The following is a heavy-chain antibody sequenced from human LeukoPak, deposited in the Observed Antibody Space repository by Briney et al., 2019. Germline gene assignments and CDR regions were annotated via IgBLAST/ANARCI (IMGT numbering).Heavy chain of an antibody. CDR3: TTDGGYDYVWGSYRWNY. V-gene: IGHV3-15*01. CDR2: IKSKTDGGTT. Sequence: GGSLRLSCAASGFTFSNAWMSWVRQAPGKGLEWVGRIKSKTDGGTTDYAAPVKGRFTISRDDSKNTLYLQMNSLKTEDTAVYYCTTDGGYDYVWGSYRWNYWGQGTLVTVSS. D-gene: IGHD3-16*02. J-gene: IGHJ4*02. CDR1: GFTFSNAW.